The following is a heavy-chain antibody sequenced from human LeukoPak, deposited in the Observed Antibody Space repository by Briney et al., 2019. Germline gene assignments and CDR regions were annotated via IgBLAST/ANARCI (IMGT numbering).Heavy chain of an antibody. CDR2: IYHSGST. V-gene: IGHV4-30-2*01. J-gene: IGHJ6*02. Sequence: ASETLSLTCAVSGGSISSGGYSWSWIRQPPGKGLEWIGYIYHSGSTYYNPSLKSRVTISVDRSKNQFSLKLSSVTAADTAVYYCASTYYYDSSGYWDYYYYGMDVWGQGTTVTVSS. D-gene: IGHD3-22*01. CDR3: ASTYYYDSSGYWDYYYYGMDV. CDR1: GGSISSGGYS.